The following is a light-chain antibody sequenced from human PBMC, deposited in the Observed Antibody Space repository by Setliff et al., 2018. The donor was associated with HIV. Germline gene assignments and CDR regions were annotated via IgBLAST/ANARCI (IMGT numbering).Light chain of an antibody. CDR1: SSDVGGYNY. Sequence: QSALTQPPSASGSPGQSVTISYTGTSSDVGGYNYVSWYQQHPGKAPKLMIYEVNKRASGVPDRFSGSKSGNTASLTVSGLQAEDEADYYCSSYTSSSTWVFGGGTK. CDR3: SSYTSSSTWV. CDR2: EVN. V-gene: IGLV2-8*01. J-gene: IGLJ3*02.